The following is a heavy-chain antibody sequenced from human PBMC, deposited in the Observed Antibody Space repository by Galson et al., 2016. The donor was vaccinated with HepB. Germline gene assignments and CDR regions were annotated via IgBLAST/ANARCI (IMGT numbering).Heavy chain of an antibody. CDR2: LYYTGST. CDR3: ARQQIREAYILKSFYL. D-gene: IGHD5-24*01. V-gene: IGHV4-39*01. J-gene: IGHJ2*01. CDR1: GGSIRSSNYY. Sequence: ETLSLTCTVSGGSIRSSNYYWGWIRQPPGKGLEWIGSLYYTGSTYYNPSLKSRVTMSIDTSKKQFSLKPSSVTAADTAVFYCARQQIREAYILKSFYLWGRGTLVTVSS.